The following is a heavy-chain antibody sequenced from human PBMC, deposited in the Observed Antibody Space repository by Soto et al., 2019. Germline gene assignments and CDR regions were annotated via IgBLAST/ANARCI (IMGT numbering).Heavy chain of an antibody. CDR1: GYAISSGSY. D-gene: IGHD2-15*01. CDR3: LREFVTNKDRLGP. CDR2: IYHSGNT. Sequence: SKTLYLTCAVSGYAISSGSYWDWIRQPPGKGLEWIGSIYHSGNTYFNPSLESRVTISVDTSKNQFSLKLSSVTAADTAVYYFLREFVTNKDRLGPWGQRILDT. J-gene: IGHJ5*02. V-gene: IGHV4-38-2*02.